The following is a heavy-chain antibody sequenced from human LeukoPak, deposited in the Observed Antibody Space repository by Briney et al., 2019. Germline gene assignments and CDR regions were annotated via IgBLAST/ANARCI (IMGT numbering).Heavy chain of an antibody. CDR2: INPNSGGT. D-gene: IGHD6-13*01. CDR3: ARSPTSSSFSERSNWFDP. V-gene: IGHV1-2*02. Sequence: GASVKVSCKASGYTFTGYYMHWVRQAPGQGLEWMGWINPNSGGTNYAQKFQGRVTMTRDTSISTAYMELSRLRSDDTAVYYCARSPTSSSFSERSNWFDPWGQGTLVTVSS. CDR1: GYTFTGYY. J-gene: IGHJ5*02.